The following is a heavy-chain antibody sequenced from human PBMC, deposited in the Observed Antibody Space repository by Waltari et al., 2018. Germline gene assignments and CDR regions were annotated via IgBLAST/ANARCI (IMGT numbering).Heavy chain of an antibody. CDR3: AGGGAARGYFDY. J-gene: IGHJ4*02. CDR1: GYTFTSYA. V-gene: IGHV1-3*01. Sequence: QVQLVQSGAEVKKPGASVKVSCKASGYTFTSYAMHWVRQAPGQRLEWMGWINVGKGKKKISKKVQGRVHSTGDTSASAAYRGLGSLRSEGTAVYYGAGGGAARGYFDYWGQGTLVTVSS. D-gene: IGHD3-10*01. CDR2: INVGKGKK.